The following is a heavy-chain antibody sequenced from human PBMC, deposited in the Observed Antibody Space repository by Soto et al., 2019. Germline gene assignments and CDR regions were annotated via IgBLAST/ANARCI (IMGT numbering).Heavy chain of an antibody. V-gene: IGHV1-69*06. J-gene: IGHJ6*02. Sequence: SVKFSCKASGGTFSSYAISWVRQAPGQGLEWMGGIIPIFGTANYAQKFQGRVTITADKSTSTAYMELSSLRSEDTAVYYCARRDRSDYYGMDVWGQGTTVTVSS. CDR2: IIPIFGTA. CDR1: GGTFSSYA. CDR3: ARRDRSDYYGMDV.